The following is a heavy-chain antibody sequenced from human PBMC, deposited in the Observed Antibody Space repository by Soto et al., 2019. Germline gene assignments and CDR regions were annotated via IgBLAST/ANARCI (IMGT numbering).Heavy chain of an antibody. D-gene: IGHD3-22*01. CDR3: AREGNYYDSSGYYPFFDY. Sequence: VGSLRLSCAASGFTFSSYSMNWVRRAPGKGLEWVSSISSSSSYIYYADSVKGRFTISRDNAKNSLYLQMNSLRAEDTAVYYCAREGNYYDSSGYYPFFDYWGQGTLVTVSS. CDR2: ISSSSSYI. CDR1: GFTFSSYS. V-gene: IGHV3-21*01. J-gene: IGHJ4*02.